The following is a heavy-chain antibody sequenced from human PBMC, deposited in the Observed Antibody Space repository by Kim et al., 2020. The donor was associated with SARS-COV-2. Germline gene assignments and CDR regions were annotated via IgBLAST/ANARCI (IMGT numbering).Heavy chain of an antibody. CDR2: INPSGGST. CDR3: ARATNGVRGDTYGMDV. CDR1: GYTFTSYY. D-gene: IGHD3-10*01. J-gene: IGHJ6*02. Sequence: ASVKVSCKASGYTFTSYYMHWVRQAPGQGLEWMGIINPSGGSTSYAQKFQGRVTMTRDTSTSTVYMELSSLRSEDTAVYYCARATNGVRGDTYGMDVWGQGTTVTVSS. V-gene: IGHV1-46*01.